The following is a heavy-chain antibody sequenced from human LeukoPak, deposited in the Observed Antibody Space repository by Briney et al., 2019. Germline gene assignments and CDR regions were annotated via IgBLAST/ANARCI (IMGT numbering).Heavy chain of an antibody. J-gene: IGHJ4*02. CDR2: INHSGST. V-gene: IGHV4-34*01. CDR1: GGSFSGYY. Sequence: SETLSLTCAVYGGSFSGYYWSWIRQPPGKGLEWIGEINHSGSTNYNPSLKSRVTISVDTSKNQFSLKLSPVTAADTAVYYCARGTSHRTFDYWGQGTLVTVSS. CDR3: ARGTSHRTFDY. D-gene: IGHD1-14*01.